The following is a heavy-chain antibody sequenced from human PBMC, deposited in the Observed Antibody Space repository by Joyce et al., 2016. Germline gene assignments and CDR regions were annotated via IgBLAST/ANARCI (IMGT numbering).Heavy chain of an antibody. J-gene: IGHJ6*02. Sequence: EVQLVESGGGLVKPGGSLRISCAASGFTFSTSSMSWFRRAPGRGLEWGSAISSDRTYIFYADSVKGRFTVSRDNAKNSLYLQMNSLRAEDTAVFFCARGGIVYDYSMDLWGQGTTVTVSS. V-gene: IGHV3-21*02. CDR1: GFTFSTSS. CDR3: ARGGIVYDYSMDL. D-gene: IGHD3-22*01. CDR2: ISSDRTYI.